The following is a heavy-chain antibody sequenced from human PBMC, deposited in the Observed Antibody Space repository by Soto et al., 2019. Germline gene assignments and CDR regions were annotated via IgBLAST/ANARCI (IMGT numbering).Heavy chain of an antibody. D-gene: IGHD2-15*01. V-gene: IGHV3-23*01. CDR3: AKLSSLVVVVAAQDY. Sequence: EVQLLESGGGLVQPGGSLRLSCAASGFTFSSYAVSWVRQAPGKGLEWVSAISGSGGSTYYADSMKGRFTISRDNSKNTLYLQMNSLRAEDTAVYYCAKLSSLVVVVAAQDYWGQGTLVTVSS. CDR1: GFTFSSYA. J-gene: IGHJ4*02. CDR2: ISGSGGST.